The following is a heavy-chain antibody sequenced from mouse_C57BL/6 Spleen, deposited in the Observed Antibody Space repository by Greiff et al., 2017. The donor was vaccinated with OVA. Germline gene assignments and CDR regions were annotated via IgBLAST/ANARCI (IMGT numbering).Heavy chain of an antibody. Sequence: QVQLQQSGPGLVQPSQSLSITCTVSGFSLTSYGVHWVRQSPGKGLEWLGVIWSGGSTDYNAAFISRLSISKDNSKSKVFFKMNSLQADDTAIYYCAILLLYAMDYWGQGTSVTVSS. V-gene: IGHV2-2*01. CDR1: GFSLTSYG. CDR3: AILLLYAMDY. CDR2: IWSGGST. J-gene: IGHJ4*01. D-gene: IGHD1-1*01.